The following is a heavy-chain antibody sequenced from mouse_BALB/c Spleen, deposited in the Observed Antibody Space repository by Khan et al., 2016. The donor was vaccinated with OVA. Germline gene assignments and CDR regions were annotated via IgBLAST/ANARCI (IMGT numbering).Heavy chain of an antibody. Sequence: EVELVESGGGLVKPGGSLKLSCAASGFTFSDYYMYWVRQTPEKRLEWVATISDGGSYTYYTDSVKGRFTISRDDAKNNLYLQMSSLKSEDTAIYYGVRGYYGDPFAYWGQGTLVTVSA. J-gene: IGHJ3*01. V-gene: IGHV5-4*02. CDR3: VRGYYGDPFAY. CDR2: ISDGGSYT. D-gene: IGHD2-13*01. CDR1: GFTFSDYY.